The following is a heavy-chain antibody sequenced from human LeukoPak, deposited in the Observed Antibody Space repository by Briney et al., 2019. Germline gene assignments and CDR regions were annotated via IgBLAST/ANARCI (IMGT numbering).Heavy chain of an antibody. V-gene: IGHV4-4*02. D-gene: IGHD4-17*01. J-gene: IGHJ5*02. CDR1: GGSISSSNW. CDR3: ARANYGDYGDNWFDP. Sequence: SETLSLTCAVSGGSISSSNWWSWVRQPPGKGLVWIGEIYHSGSTNYNPSLKSRVTISVDKSKNQFSLKLSSVTAADTAVYYCARANYGDYGDNWFDPWGQGTLVTVSS. CDR2: IYHSGST.